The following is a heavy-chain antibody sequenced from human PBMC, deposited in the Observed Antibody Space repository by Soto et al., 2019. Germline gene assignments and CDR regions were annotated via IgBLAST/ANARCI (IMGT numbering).Heavy chain of an antibody. Sequence: GGSLRLSCAASGFTFSSYGMHWVRQAPGKGLEWVAVIWYDGSNKYYADSVKGRFTISRDNSKNTLYLQMNSLRAEDTAVYYCARDRGDYFGTYYYYYGMDVWGQGTTVTVSS. V-gene: IGHV3-33*01. CDR2: IWYDGSNK. J-gene: IGHJ6*02. CDR1: GFTFSSYG. CDR3: ARDRGDYFGTYYYYYGMDV. D-gene: IGHD3-22*01.